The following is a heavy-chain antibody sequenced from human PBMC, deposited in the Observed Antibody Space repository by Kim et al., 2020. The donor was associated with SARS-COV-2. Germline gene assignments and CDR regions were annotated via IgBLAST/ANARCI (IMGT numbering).Heavy chain of an antibody. CDR2: INHSGST. CDR3: ARDGSGSNYGMDV. Sequence: SETLSLTCAVYGGSFSGYYWSWIRQPPGKGLEWIGEINHSGSTNYNPSLKSRVTISVDRSKNQFSLKLSSVTAADTAVYYCARDGSGSNYGMDVWGQGTT. D-gene: IGHD3-10*01. V-gene: IGHV4-34*01. J-gene: IGHJ6*02. CDR1: GGSFSGYY.